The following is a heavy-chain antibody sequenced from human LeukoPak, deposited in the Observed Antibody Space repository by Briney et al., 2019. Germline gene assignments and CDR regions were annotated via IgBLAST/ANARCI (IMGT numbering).Heavy chain of an antibody. D-gene: IGHD3-3*01. CDR2: INSGGGTT. Sequence: PGGSLRLSCAASGFTFSIYSMNWVRQAPGKGLEWISYINSGGGTTYYADSVEGRFTISRDNAKNSLYLQMNSLRAEDTAVYYCTKEVRFQIDYWGQGTLVTVSA. CDR3: TKEVRFQIDY. V-gene: IGHV3-48*01. CDR1: GFTFSIYS. J-gene: IGHJ4*02.